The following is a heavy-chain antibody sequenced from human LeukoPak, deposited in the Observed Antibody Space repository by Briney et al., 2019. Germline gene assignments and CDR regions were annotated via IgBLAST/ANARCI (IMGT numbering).Heavy chain of an antibody. D-gene: IGHD2-21*02. V-gene: IGHV3-21*01. J-gene: IGHJ4*02. Sequence: GGSLRLSCAASGFTFSSYSMNWVRQAPGKGLEWVSSISSSSSYIYYADSVKGRFTIPRDNSKNTLYLQMNSLRADDTAVYYCAKDISGGDCPDYWGQGTLVTVSS. CDR1: GFTFSSYS. CDR2: ISSSSSYI. CDR3: AKDISGGDCPDY.